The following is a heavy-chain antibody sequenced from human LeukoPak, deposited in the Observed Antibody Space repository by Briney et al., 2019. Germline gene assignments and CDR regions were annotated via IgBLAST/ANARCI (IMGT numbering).Heavy chain of an antibody. J-gene: IGHJ4*02. Sequence: ASVKVSCKASGYTFTSYGISWVRQAPGQGLEWMGWISAYNGNTNYAQKLQGRVTMTTDTSTSTAYMELRSLRSDDTAVYYCARDLRISRIAAAGIIIYWGQGTLVTVSS. CDR1: GYTFTSYG. CDR2: ISAYNGNT. CDR3: ARDLRISRIAAAGIIIY. V-gene: IGHV1-18*01. D-gene: IGHD6-13*01.